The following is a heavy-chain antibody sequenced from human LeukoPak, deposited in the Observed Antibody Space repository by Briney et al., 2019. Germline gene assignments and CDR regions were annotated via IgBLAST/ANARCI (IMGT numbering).Heavy chain of an antibody. Sequence: SETLSLTCTVSGGSISSYYWSWIRQPPGKGLEWIGYIYYSGSTNYNPSLKSRVTISVDTSKNQFSLKLSSVTAADTAVYYCARGYIVASDFDYRGQGTLVTVSS. J-gene: IGHJ4*02. CDR2: IYYSGST. D-gene: IGHD5-12*01. CDR1: GGSISSYY. CDR3: ARGYIVASDFDY. V-gene: IGHV4-59*01.